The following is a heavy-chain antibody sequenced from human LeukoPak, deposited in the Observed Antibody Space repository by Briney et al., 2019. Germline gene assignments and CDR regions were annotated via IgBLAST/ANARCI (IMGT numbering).Heavy chain of an antibody. CDR3: ARLSTSYGMDV. J-gene: IGHJ6*02. Sequence: PSETQSLTCTVSGGSISSGGYYWSWIRQHPGEGLEWIGYIYYSGSTNYNPSLKSRITISVDTSKNQFSLKLSSVTAADTAVYYCARLSTSYGMDVWGQGTTVTVSS. D-gene: IGHD2-2*01. V-gene: IGHV4-61*08. CDR1: GGSISSGGYY. CDR2: IYYSGST.